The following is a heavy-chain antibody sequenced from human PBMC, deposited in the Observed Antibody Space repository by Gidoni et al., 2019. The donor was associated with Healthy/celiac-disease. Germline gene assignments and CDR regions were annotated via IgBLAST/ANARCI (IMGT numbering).Heavy chain of an antibody. Sequence: QLQLQESGPGLVKPSETLCLPCTVSGGSSSSSSYYWGWIRQPPGKGLEWIGRIYYSGSTYSNPSLKRRVTISADTSKNHCALKLSSVTAAATAVYYCARHSNPDKLGDAFDIWGQGTMVTVSS. CDR2: IYYSGST. J-gene: IGHJ3*02. CDR1: GGSSSSSSYY. CDR3: ARHSNPDKLGDAFDI. V-gene: IGHV4-39*01. D-gene: IGHD6-13*01.